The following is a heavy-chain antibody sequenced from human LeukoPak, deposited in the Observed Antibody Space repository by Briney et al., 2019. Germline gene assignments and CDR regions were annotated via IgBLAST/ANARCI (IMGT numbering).Heavy chain of an antibody. Sequence: HAGGSLRLSCAASGFTFSSYAMHWVRQAPGKGLEWVAVISYDGSNKYYADSVKGRFTISRDNSKNTLYLQMNSLRAEDTAVYYCARGDIVVVTASNSVYYYYYGMDVWGQGTTVTVSS. CDR3: ARGDIVVVTASNSVYYYYYGMDV. CDR2: ISYDGSNK. V-gene: IGHV3-30-3*01. J-gene: IGHJ6*02. CDR1: GFTFSSYA. D-gene: IGHD2-21*02.